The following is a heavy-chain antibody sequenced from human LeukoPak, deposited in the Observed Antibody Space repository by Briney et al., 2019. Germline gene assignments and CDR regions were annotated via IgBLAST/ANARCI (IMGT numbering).Heavy chain of an antibody. V-gene: IGHV4-59*01. CDR3: ARESEVFLVGGRFDP. CDR2: IYYSGST. CDR1: GGSISIYY. Sequence: SETLSLTCTVSGGSISIYYWSWIRQPPGKGLEWIGNIYYSGSTNYNPSLKSRVTISVDTSKNQFSLKLSSVTAADTAVYYCARESEVFLVGGRFDPWGQGTLVTVSS. D-gene: IGHD2-8*01. J-gene: IGHJ5*02.